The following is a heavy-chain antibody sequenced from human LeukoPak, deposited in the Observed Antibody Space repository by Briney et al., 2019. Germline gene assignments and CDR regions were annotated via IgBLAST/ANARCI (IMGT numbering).Heavy chain of an antibody. CDR1: GFTFNTYS. CDR3: ARLGYCSGGSCYSPVWYFDY. J-gene: IGHJ4*02. CDR2: ISSSSKYI. Sequence: GGSLRLSCAASGFTFNTYSMNWVRQAPGKGLEWVSSISSSSKYIYYADSVKGRFTISRDNAKNSLYLQMNSLRAEDTAVYYCARLGYCSGGSCYSPVWYFDYWGQGTLVTVSS. V-gene: IGHV3-21*01. D-gene: IGHD2-15*01.